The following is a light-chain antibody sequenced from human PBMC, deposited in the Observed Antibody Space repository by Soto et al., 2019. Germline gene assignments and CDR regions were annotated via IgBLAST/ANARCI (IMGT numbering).Light chain of an antibody. CDR2: GAS. CDR1: QSVRGSS. Sequence: EIVLTQSPGTLSLSPGERATLSCRASQSVRGSSLAWYQQNPGQAPRLLIYGASRRATGVPDRFTGSGSGRDFTLTISRLEPEDFAVYYCHQYGTSPYTFGQGTKLEIK. CDR3: HQYGTSPYT. V-gene: IGKV3-20*01. J-gene: IGKJ2*01.